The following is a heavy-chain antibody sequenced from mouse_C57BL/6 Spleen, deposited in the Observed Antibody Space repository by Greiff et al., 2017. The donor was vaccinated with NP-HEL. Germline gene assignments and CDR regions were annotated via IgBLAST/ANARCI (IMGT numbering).Heavy chain of an antibody. CDR3: ARGGVVAPYFDV. CDR1: GYTFTSYW. D-gene: IGHD1-3*01. V-gene: IGHV1-69*01. CDR2: IDPSDSYT. J-gene: IGHJ1*03. Sequence: QVQLQQPGAELVMPGASVKLSCKASGYTFTSYWMHWVKQRPGQGLEWIGEIDPSDSYTNYNQKFKGKSTLTVDKSSSTAYMQLSSLTSEDSAVYYCARGGVVAPYFDVWGTGTTVTVSS.